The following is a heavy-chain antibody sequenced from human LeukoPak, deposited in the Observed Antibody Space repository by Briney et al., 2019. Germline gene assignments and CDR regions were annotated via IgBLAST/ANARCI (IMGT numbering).Heavy chain of an antibody. J-gene: IGHJ4*02. D-gene: IGHD3-22*01. CDR1: GGSISSNSYY. Sequence: SETLSLTCTVSGGSISSNSYYWCWIRQPPGKGLEWIGSIYYSGSTYYNPSLKSRVTISIDTSKNQFSLKLTSVTAADTAVYYCARRPQFVVSSGYSTPFDYWGQGTLVTVSS. V-gene: IGHV4-39*01. CDR3: ARRPQFVVSSGYSTPFDY. CDR2: IYYSGST.